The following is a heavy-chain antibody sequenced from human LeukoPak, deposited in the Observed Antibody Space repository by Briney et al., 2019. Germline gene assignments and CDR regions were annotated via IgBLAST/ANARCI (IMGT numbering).Heavy chain of an antibody. CDR3: AKRGVVIRVILVGFHKEAYYFDS. Sequence: GGSLRLSCAVSGITLSNYGMSWVRQAPGEGLEWVAGISGSSGSTNYADSVKGRFTISRDNPRNTLYLQMNSLRAEDTAVYFCAKRGVVIRVILVGFHKEAYYFDSWGQGALVTVSS. D-gene: IGHD3-22*01. CDR1: GITLSNYG. V-gene: IGHV3-23*01. CDR2: ISGSSGST. J-gene: IGHJ4*02.